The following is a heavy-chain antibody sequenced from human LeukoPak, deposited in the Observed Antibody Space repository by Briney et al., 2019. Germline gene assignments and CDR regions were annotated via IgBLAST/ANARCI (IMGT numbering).Heavy chain of an antibody. CDR1: GGSINTNFYY. J-gene: IGHJ4*02. D-gene: IGHD6-25*01. V-gene: IGHV4-39*01. CDR3: TRHAARFDY. CDR2: IYYTGST. Sequence: SETLSLTCTVSGGSINTNFYYWGWIRHPPGKGLEWIGSIYYTGSTYYNPSLRSRVTISVDTSKNQFLLKLSSLTAADTAVYYCTRHAARFDYWGQGILVTVSS.